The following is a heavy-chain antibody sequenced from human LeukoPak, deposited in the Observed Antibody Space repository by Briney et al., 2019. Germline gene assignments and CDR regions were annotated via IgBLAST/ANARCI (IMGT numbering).Heavy chain of an antibody. CDR1: GFTFSNYP. CDR3: AKGVAAGPWGTSFAF. CDR2: ISYDGNYK. V-gene: IGHV3-30*01. J-gene: IGHJ4*02. D-gene: IGHD6-6*01. Sequence: GGSLRLSCAASGFTFSNYPIHGGRQSPGKGPEWVAVISYDGNYKYYAQSVKGRFTVSRDNSKNTVYLQMDSLRAEDTAVYYCAKGVAAGPWGTSFAFWGQGTLVTVSS.